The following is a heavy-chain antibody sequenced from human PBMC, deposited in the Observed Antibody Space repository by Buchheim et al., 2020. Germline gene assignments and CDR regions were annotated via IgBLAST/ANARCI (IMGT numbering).Heavy chain of an antibody. D-gene: IGHD3-10*01. CDR2: IWYDGSNK. V-gene: IGHV3-33*01. Sequence: QVQLVESGGGVVQPGRSLRLSCAASGFTFSSYGMHWVRQAPGKGLEWVAVIWYDGSNKYYADSVKGRFTISRDNSKNTLYLQMNSLRAEDTAVYYCARQLLWFGELLGRPFDYWGQGTL. CDR3: ARQLLWFGELLGRPFDY. J-gene: IGHJ4*02. CDR1: GFTFSSYG.